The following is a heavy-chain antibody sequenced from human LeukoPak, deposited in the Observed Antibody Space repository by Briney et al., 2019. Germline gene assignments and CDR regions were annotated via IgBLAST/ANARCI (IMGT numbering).Heavy chain of an antibody. CDR2: IYSGGNT. J-gene: IGHJ4*02. CDR1: GFTVSTNY. Sequence: GGSLRLSCAASGFTVSTNYMSWVRQAPGKGPEWVSLIYSGGNTYYADSVKGRFTISRDNSKNTLYLQMNSLRAEDTAVYYCARGFRSVTTWGYFDYWGQGSLVTVSS. V-gene: IGHV3-66*01. CDR3: ARGFRSVTTWGYFDY. D-gene: IGHD4-17*01.